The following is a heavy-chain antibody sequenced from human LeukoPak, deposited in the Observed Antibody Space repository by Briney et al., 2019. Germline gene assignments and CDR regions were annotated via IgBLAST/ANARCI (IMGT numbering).Heavy chain of an antibody. CDR3: AKGDNRAFDI. D-gene: IGHD1-1*01. Sequence: RPGGSLRLSCAASGFTFSSYSMNWVRQAPGKGLEWVSSISSSSSYIYYADSVKGRFAISRDNAKNSLYLQMNSLRAEDTALYYCAKGDNRAFDIWGQGTMVTVSS. J-gene: IGHJ3*02. V-gene: IGHV3-21*04. CDR2: ISSSSSYI. CDR1: GFTFSSYS.